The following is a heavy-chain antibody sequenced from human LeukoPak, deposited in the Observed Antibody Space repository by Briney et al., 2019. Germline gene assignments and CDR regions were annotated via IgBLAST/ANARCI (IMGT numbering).Heavy chain of an antibody. V-gene: IGHV3-33*08. CDR1: GFTFSSYG. Sequence: AGGSLRLSCAASGFTFSSYGMHWVRQAPGKGLERVAVIWYDGSNKYYADSVKGRFTISRDNSKNTLYLQMNSLRAEDTAVYYCAGGGYPNWFDPWGQGTLVTVSS. CDR3: AGGGYPNWFDP. J-gene: IGHJ5*02. CDR2: IWYDGSNK. D-gene: IGHD3-22*01.